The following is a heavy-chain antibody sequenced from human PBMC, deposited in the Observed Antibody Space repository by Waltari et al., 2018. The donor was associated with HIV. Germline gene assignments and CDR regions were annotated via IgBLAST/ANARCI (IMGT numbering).Heavy chain of an antibody. CDR3: ASPDTTMVHGHYYFYHMDV. D-gene: IGHD5-18*01. CDR2: IYTGGST. Sequence: EVQLVESGGGLVQPGGSLRLSCAASGFTVSSNYMSWVRQAPGKGLECVSLIYTGGSTYYADAVKCRFTISRDNAKNTLYLQMNSLRAEDTAVYYCASPDTTMVHGHYYFYHMDVWGQGTTVTVSS. CDR1: GFTVSSNY. V-gene: IGHV3-66*01. J-gene: IGHJ6*02.